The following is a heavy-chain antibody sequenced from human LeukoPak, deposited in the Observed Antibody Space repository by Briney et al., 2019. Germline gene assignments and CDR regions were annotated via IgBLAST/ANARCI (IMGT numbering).Heavy chain of an antibody. V-gene: IGHV4-61*02. CDR3: ARWGYSGYDLSLSWFDP. Sequence: SETLSLTCTVSGGSISSGSYYWSWIRQPAGKGLEWIGRIYTSGSTNYNPSLKSRVTISVDTSKNQFSLKLSSVTAADTAVHYCARWGYSGYDLSLSWFDPWGQGTLVTVPS. CDR2: IYTSGST. J-gene: IGHJ5*02. D-gene: IGHD5-12*01. CDR1: GGSISSGSYY.